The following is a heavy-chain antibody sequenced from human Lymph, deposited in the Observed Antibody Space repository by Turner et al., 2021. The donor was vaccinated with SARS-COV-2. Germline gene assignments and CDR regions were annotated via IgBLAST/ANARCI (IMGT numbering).Heavy chain of an antibody. J-gene: IGHJ6*02. D-gene: IGHD1-1*01. CDR2: FYKIRSI. Sequence: QVQLQESGPGLVMPSAILSLTCSVFGVSISSAPWSWIRQSPGRGREWFGYFYKIRSIYSNPALRSGVILSVDTYKNQLSQNLSSVTAADTAVYYCARHQGSTSGYDHGMNVWGQGTAVIVSS. CDR1: GVSISSAP. V-gene: IGHV4-59*08. CDR3: ARHQGSTSGYDHGMNV.